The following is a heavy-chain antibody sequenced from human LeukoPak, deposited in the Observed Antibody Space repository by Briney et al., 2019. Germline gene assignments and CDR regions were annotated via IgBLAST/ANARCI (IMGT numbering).Heavy chain of an antibody. CDR2: INHSGST. CDR1: GGSFSGYY. Sequence: SETLSLTCAVYGGSFSGYYWSWIRQPPGKGLEWIGEINHSGSTNYNPSLKSRVTISVDTSKNQFSLKLSSVTAAATAVYYWARDDSLGYLSGGSCYSKADYWGQGTLVTVSS. V-gene: IGHV4-34*01. D-gene: IGHD2-15*01. CDR3: ARDDSLGYLSGGSCYSKADY. J-gene: IGHJ4*02.